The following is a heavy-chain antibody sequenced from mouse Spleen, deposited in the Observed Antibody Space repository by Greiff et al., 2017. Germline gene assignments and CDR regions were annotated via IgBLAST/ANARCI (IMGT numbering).Heavy chain of an antibody. Sequence: VKLQESGAELARPGASVKMSCKASGYTFTSYTMHWVKQRPGQGLEWIGYINPSSGYTKYNQKFKDKATLTADKSSSTAYMQLSNLTSEDSAVYYCARGLTGTDFDYWGQGTTLTVSS. V-gene: IGHV1-4*01. CDR2: INPSSGYT. CDR1: GYTFTSYT. D-gene: IGHD4-1*01. CDR3: ARGLTGTDFDY. J-gene: IGHJ2*01.